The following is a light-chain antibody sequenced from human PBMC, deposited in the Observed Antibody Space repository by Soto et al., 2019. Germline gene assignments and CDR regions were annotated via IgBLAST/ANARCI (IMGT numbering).Light chain of an antibody. Sequence: DIQMTQSPSTLSASVGDRVTITCRAGQSIGDWLGWCQQKPGKAPRLLIYKTSTLESGVPSRFSGSGSETEFTLTINSLQAEDFATYYCQQTRSYPSTFGGGTKVDIK. CDR2: KTS. CDR1: QSIGDW. V-gene: IGKV1-5*03. CDR3: QQTRSYPST. J-gene: IGKJ4*01.